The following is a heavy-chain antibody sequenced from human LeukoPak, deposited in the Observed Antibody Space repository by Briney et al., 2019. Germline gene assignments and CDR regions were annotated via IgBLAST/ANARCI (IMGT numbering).Heavy chain of an antibody. V-gene: IGHV3-21*01. CDR1: GFTFSAYS. Sequence: PGGSLRLSCAASGFTFSAYSMNWVRQAPGKGLEWVSSISTGSSYIYYADSVKGRFTISRENAKNSLYLQMNSLRAEDTAVYYCAKDGGLWVSAHWGDSWGRGTLVTVSS. D-gene: IGHD7-27*01. CDR3: AKDGGLWVSAHWGDS. CDR2: ISTGSSYI. J-gene: IGHJ4*02.